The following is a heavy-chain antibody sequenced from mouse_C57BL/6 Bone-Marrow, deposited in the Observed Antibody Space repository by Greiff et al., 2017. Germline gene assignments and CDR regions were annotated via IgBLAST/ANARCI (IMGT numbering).Heavy chain of an antibody. Sequence: VQLQQPGAELVMPGASVKLSCKASGYTFTSYWMHWVKQRPGQGLEWIGEIDPSDSYTNYNQKFKGKSTLTVDKSSSTAYMQLSSLTSEDSAVYYCAREETGTNFDYGGQGTTLTVSS. CDR3: AREETGTNFDY. D-gene: IGHD4-1*01. CDR2: IDPSDSYT. J-gene: IGHJ2*01. V-gene: IGHV1-69*01. CDR1: GYTFTSYW.